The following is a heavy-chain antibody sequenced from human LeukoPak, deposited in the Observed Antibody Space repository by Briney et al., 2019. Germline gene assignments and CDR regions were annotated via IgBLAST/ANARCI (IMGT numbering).Heavy chain of an antibody. Sequence: PSETLSLTCAVYGGSFSGYYWSWIRQPPGKGLEWIGEINHSGSTNYNPSLESRVTISVDTSKNQFSLKLSSVTAADTAVYYCARGGRFLEWLVFYYYYMDVWGKGTTVTVSS. CDR3: ARGGRFLEWLVFYYYYMDV. CDR2: INHSGST. V-gene: IGHV4-34*01. D-gene: IGHD3-3*01. J-gene: IGHJ6*03. CDR1: GGSFSGYY.